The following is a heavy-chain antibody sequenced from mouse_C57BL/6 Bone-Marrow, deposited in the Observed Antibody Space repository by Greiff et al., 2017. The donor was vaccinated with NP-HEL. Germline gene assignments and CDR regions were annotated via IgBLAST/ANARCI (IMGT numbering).Heavy chain of an antibody. D-gene: IGHD4-1*01. Sequence: EVHLVESGGDLVKPGGSLKLSCAASGFTFSSYGMSWVRQTPDKRLEWVATISSGGSYTYYPDSVKGRFTISRDNAKNTLYLQMSSLKSENTAMYYCASRHWDWAMDYWGQGTSVTVSS. V-gene: IGHV5-6*01. J-gene: IGHJ4*01. CDR1: GFTFSSYG. CDR3: ASRHWDWAMDY. CDR2: ISSGGSYT.